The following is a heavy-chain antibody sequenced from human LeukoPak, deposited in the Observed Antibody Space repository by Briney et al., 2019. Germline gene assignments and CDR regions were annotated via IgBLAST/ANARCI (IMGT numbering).Heavy chain of an antibody. CDR2: IYYSGST. CDR3: ARVFGGYGSGSYSGMDV. J-gene: IGHJ6*02. CDR1: GGSISSYY. D-gene: IGHD3-10*01. Sequence: SETLSLTCTVSGGSISSYYWSWIRQPPGKGLEWIGYIYYSGSTSYNPSLKSRVTISVDTSKNQFSLKLSSVTAADTAVYYCARVFGGYGSGSYSGMDVWGQGTTVTVSS. V-gene: IGHV4-59*01.